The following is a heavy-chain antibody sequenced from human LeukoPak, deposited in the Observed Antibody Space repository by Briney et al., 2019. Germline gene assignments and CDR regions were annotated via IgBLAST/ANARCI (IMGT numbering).Heavy chain of an antibody. CDR1: GFTFSSYG. CDR3: ARVWAGHRDCGGDCFYYYGRDV. D-gene: IGHD2-21*02. V-gene: IGHV3-33*01. Sequence: GGSLRLSCAASGFTFSSYGMHWVRQAPGKGLEWVADIWYDGSNKYYADSVKCRFTISRDNSKNTLYLQMNSLRAEDTAVYYCARVWAGHRDCGGDCFYYYGRDVWGQGTTVTVSS. CDR2: IWYDGSNK. J-gene: IGHJ6*02.